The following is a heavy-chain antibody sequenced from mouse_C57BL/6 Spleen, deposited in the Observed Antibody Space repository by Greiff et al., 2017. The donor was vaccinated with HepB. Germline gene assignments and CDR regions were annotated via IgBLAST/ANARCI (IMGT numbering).Heavy chain of an antibody. CDR2: ISYDGSN. Sequence: EVKLMESGPGLVKPSQSLSLTCSVTGYSITSGYYWNWIRQFPGNKLEWMGYISYDGSNNYNPSLKNRISITRDTSKNQFFLKLNSVTTEDTATYYCAREGGLPAWFAYWGQGTLVTVSA. V-gene: IGHV3-6*01. CDR3: AREGGLPAWFAY. CDR1: GYSITSGYY. J-gene: IGHJ3*01. D-gene: IGHD2-4*01.